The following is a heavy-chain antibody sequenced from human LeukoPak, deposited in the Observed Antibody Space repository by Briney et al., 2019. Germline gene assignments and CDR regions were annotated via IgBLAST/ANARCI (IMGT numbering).Heavy chain of an antibody. CDR1: GFTFSSYA. D-gene: IGHD6-19*01. Sequence: GGSLRLSCAASGFTFSSYAMHWVRQAPGKGLEWVAVISYDGSNKYYADSVKGRFTISRDNSKNTLYLQMNSLRVEDTAVYYCARSYVRGWYEVGGIDYWGQGTLVTVSS. CDR3: ARSYVRGWYEVGGIDY. V-gene: IGHV3-30-3*01. CDR2: ISYDGSNK. J-gene: IGHJ4*02.